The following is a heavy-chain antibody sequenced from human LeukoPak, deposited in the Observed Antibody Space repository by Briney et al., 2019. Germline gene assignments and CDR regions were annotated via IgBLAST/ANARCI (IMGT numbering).Heavy chain of an antibody. Sequence: SETLSLTCTVSGGSISNTFYYWGWIRQPPGKGLEWIGSINYSGSTYYNPSLKSRVTISVDTSKNQFSLKLSSVTAADTAVYYCARQEKQYYYDSSGYYYFPNWFDPWGQGTLVTVSS. V-gene: IGHV4-39*01. J-gene: IGHJ5*02. D-gene: IGHD3-22*01. CDR2: INYSGST. CDR1: GGSISNTFYY. CDR3: ARQEKQYYYDSSGYYYFPNWFDP.